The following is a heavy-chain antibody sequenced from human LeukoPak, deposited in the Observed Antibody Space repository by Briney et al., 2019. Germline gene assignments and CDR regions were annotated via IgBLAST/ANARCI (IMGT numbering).Heavy chain of an antibody. CDR3: ARVMEYYYYYMDV. D-gene: IGHD3-10*01. Sequence: GGSLRLSCAASGIIFSNYWMHWVRQAPGKGLVWVSRINRDGSSTSYADSVKGRFTISRDNAKNTLYLQMNSLRAEDTAVYYCARVMEYYYYYMDVWGKGTTVTISS. J-gene: IGHJ6*03. V-gene: IGHV3-74*01. CDR1: GIIFSNYW. CDR2: INRDGSST.